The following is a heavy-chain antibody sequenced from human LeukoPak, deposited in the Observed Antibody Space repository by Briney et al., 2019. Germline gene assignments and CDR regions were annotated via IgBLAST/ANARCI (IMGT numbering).Heavy chain of an antibody. CDR1: GFTFSSYA. J-gene: IGHJ1*01. CDR2: IKQDGSET. V-gene: IGHV3-7*01. D-gene: IGHD3-16*01. CDR3: VRDMIILQS. Sequence: GGSLRLSCAASGFTFSSYAMHWVRQAPGKGLEWVANIKQDGSETDYVDSVKGRFTISRDNAKKSLYLQMNSLRAEDTAVYYCVRDMIILQSWGQGTLVTVSS.